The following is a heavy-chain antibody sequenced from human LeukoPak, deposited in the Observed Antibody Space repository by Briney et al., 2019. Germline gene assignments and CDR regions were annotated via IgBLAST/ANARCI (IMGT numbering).Heavy chain of an antibody. Sequence: PVGSLRLSCAASGFTFSSYGMHGVRQAPGKGLEWVAVIWYDGSNKYYADSVKGRFTISRDNSKNTLYLKMDGLRAEDTAVYYCAKDLGGYDSLYFDYWGQGTLVTVSS. CDR2: IWYDGSNK. J-gene: IGHJ4*02. V-gene: IGHV3-33*06. D-gene: IGHD5-12*01. CDR1: GFTFSSYG. CDR3: AKDLGGYDSLYFDY.